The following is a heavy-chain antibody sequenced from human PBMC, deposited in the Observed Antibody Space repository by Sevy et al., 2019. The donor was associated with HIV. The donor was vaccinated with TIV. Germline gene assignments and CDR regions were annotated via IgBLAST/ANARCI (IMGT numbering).Heavy chain of an antibody. CDR1: GFTFSNFG. Sequence: GGSLRLSCAASGFTFSNFGMHWARQAPGGGVEWVAIVYYDGKNAYYAHSVKGRFSISRDNSKNILYLQMNSLRAEDTAVYYCARDREEWELRYLGYWGQGTLVTVSS. D-gene: IGHD1-26*01. CDR3: ARDREEWELRYLGY. J-gene: IGHJ4*02. CDR2: VYYDGKNA. V-gene: IGHV3-33*01.